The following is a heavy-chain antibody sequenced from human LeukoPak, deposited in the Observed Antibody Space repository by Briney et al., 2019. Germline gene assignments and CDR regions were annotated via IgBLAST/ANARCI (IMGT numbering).Heavy chain of an antibody. J-gene: IGHJ6*02. Sequence: GGSLRLSCAASGFTFDDYAMHWVRQAPGKGLEWVSAISGSGGSTYYADSVKGRFTISRDNSKNTLYLQMNSLRAEDTAVYYCAKAYCSSTSCPRPYYGMDVWGQGTTVTVSS. CDR3: AKAYCSSTSCPRPYYGMDV. CDR1: GFTFDDYA. V-gene: IGHV3-23*01. CDR2: ISGSGGST. D-gene: IGHD2-2*01.